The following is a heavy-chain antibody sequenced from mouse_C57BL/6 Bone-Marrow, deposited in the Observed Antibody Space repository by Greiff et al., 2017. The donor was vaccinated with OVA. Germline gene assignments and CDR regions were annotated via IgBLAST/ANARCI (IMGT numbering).Heavy chain of an antibody. CDR3: ARSYYSNYDWFAY. D-gene: IGHD2-5*01. CDR2: INPSSGYT. V-gene: IGHV1-7*01. Sequence: QVQPQQSGAELAKPGASVKLSCKASGYTFTSYWMHWVKQRPGQGLEWIGYINPSSGYTKYNQKFKDKATLTADKSSSTAYMQLSSLTYEDSAVYYCARSYYSNYDWFAYWGQGTLVTVSA. J-gene: IGHJ3*01. CDR1: GYTFTSYW.